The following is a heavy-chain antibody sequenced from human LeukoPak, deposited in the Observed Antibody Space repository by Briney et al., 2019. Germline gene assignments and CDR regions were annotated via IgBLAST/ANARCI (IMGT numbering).Heavy chain of an antibody. CDR1: GFTFSSYA. V-gene: IGHV3-30*04. Sequence: EGSLRLPCAASGFTFSSYAMHWVRQAPGKGLEWVAVISYDGSNKYYADSVKGRFTISRDNSKNTLYLQMNSLRAEDTAVYYCAREHGATGGDYPLWFDPWGQGTLVTVSS. J-gene: IGHJ5*02. CDR2: ISYDGSNK. D-gene: IGHD4-17*01. CDR3: AREHGATGGDYPLWFDP.